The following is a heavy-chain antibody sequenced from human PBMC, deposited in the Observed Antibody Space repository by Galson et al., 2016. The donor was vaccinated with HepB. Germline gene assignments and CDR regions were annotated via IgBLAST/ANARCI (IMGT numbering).Heavy chain of an antibody. V-gene: IGHV3-23*01. CDR1: GFTFRNYG. CDR3: VQGRTAPAV. D-gene: IGHD1-1*01. J-gene: IGHJ6*04. Sequence: SLRLSCAASGFTFRNYGMTWVRQAPGKGLEVVSSISRSGDSTDYADSVKGRFTISRDNSKNTLSLQMNSLTADDTAIYYCVQGRTAPAVWGKGTTVTVPS. CDR2: ISRSGDST.